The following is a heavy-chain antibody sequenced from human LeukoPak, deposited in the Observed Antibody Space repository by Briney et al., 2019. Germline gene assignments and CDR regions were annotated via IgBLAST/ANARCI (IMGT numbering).Heavy chain of an antibody. J-gene: IGHJ4*02. CDR2: IRNKANHYTT. D-gene: IGHD5-12*01. V-gene: IGHV3-72*01. CDR3: ARGSYSGYGVDY. CDR1: GFSFSDYY. Sequence: PGGSLRLSCVASGFSFSDYYMDWVRQAPGKGLEWVGRIRNKANHYTTEYAASAKGRFSISRDESKNSLYLQVNSLKTEDTAVYYCARGSYSGYGVDYWGQGTLVTVSS.